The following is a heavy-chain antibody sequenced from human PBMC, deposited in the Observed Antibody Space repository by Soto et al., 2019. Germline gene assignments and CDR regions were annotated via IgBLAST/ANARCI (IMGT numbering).Heavy chain of an antibody. CDR2: ISSSSSYI. J-gene: IGHJ6*02. CDR1: GFTFSSYS. CDR3: ARDSVPLWSGYYPIEYYYYYGMDV. V-gene: IGHV3-21*01. Sequence: EVQLVESGGGLVKPGGSLRLSCAASGFTFSSYSMNWVRQAPGKGLEWVSSISSSSSYIYYADSVKGRFTISRDNAKNSLYLQMNSLRAEDTAVYYCARDSVPLWSGYYPIEYYYYYGMDVWGQGTTVTVSS. D-gene: IGHD3-3*01.